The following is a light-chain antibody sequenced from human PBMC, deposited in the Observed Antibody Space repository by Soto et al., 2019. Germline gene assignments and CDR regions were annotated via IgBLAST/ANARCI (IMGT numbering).Light chain of an antibody. V-gene: IGLV1-51*01. CDR2: DDN. Sequence: QSVLTQPPSVSAAPGQKVTIPCSGSSSNIGGNSVSWYQQLPGTAPKLLIYDDNKRPSGIPDRFSGSKSGTSATLGITGFQTGDEADCYCGSWDSSLSAYVFGTGTKVTVL. CDR3: GSWDSSLSAYV. J-gene: IGLJ1*01. CDR1: SSNIGGNS.